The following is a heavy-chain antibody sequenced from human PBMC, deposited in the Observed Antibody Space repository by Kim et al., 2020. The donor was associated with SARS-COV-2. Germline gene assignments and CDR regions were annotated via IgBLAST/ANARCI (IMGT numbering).Heavy chain of an antibody. Sequence: GGSLRLSCAASGFTFSSYSMNWVRQAPGKGLEWVSSISSSSSYIYYADSVKGRFTISRDNAKNSLYLQMNSLRAEDTAVYYCARDSRGSSSWYYWGQGTLVTVSS. J-gene: IGHJ4*02. CDR1: GFTFSSYS. V-gene: IGHV3-21*01. CDR3: ARDSRGSSSWYY. CDR2: ISSSSSYI. D-gene: IGHD6-13*01.